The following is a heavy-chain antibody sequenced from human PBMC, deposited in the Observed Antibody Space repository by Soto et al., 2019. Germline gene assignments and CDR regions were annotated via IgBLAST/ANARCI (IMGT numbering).Heavy chain of an antibody. CDR3: ATLLAPPIYTRSYYV. CDR1: GYTFAGYY. CDR2: INPNTGGT. D-gene: IGHD3-10*01. J-gene: IGHJ4*02. V-gene: IGHV1-2*02. Sequence: ASVKVSCKASGYTFAGYYMHWVRQAPGQGLEWMGWINPNTGGTSYAQRFQGRVTMTRDTSISTAYMELSRLSSGDTAVYYCATLLAPPIYTRSYYVWGQGTLVTVSS.